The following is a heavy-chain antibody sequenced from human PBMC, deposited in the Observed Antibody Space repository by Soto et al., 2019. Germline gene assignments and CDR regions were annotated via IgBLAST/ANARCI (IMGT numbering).Heavy chain of an antibody. V-gene: IGHV4-31*03. D-gene: IGHD6-13*01. J-gene: IGHJ4*02. CDR2: IYYSGTT. CDR3: ARAYSSWYWDF. CDR1: GGSINSRGFY. Sequence: QVQLQESGPGLVKPSQTLSLTCTVSGGSINSRGFYWTWIRQHPGKGLEWIGYIYYSGTTYYNPSLKSRVTISPDTFKNQFSLKLDSVTAADTAVYYCARAYSSWYWDFWGQGTLVTVSS.